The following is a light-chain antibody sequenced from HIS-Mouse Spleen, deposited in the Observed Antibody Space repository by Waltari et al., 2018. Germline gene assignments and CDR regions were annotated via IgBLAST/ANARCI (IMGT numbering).Light chain of an antibody. CDR3: YSTDSSGNHRV. CDR1: ALPKKY. CDR2: EDS. V-gene: IGLV3-10*01. Sequence: SYELTQPLSVSVSPGQTARNTCAGDALPKKYAYWYQPKSGQAPVLVIYEDSKRPSGIPERFSGSSSGTMATLTISGAQVEDEADYYCYSTDSSGNHRVFGGGTKLTVL. J-gene: IGLJ2*01.